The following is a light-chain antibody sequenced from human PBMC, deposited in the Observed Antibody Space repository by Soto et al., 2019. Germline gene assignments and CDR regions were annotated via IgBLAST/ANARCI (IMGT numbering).Light chain of an antibody. CDR3: QQYNNWPRT. J-gene: IGKJ1*01. Sequence: EIVLTQSPGTLSLSPGERATLSCRTSQSVSDNQLAWYQQKPGQAPRLLIYDVSSRATTIPARFSGSGSGTEFTLTISSLLSEDFAVYYCQQYNNWPRTFGQGTKVDIK. CDR2: DVS. CDR1: QSVSDN. V-gene: IGKV3D-15*01.